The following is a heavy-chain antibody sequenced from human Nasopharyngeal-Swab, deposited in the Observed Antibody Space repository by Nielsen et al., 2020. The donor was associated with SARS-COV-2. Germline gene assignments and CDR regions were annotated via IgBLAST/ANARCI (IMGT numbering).Heavy chain of an antibody. J-gene: IGHJ4*02. CDR3: ARHALVTKDFDY. V-gene: IGHV4-39*01. CDR2: IYYSGST. D-gene: IGHD4-17*01. Sequence: RQAPGKGLEWIGSIYYSGSTYYNPSLKSRVTISVDTSKNQFSLKLSSVPAADTAVYYCARHALVTKDFDYWGQGTLVTVSS.